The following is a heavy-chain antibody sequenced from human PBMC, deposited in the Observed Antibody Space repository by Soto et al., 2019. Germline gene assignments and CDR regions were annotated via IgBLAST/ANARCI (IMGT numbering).Heavy chain of an antibody. J-gene: IGHJ4*02. CDR2: IYHSGST. D-gene: IGHD2-15*01. CDR1: GGSISSGGYS. Sequence: QLQLQESGSGLVKPSQTLSLTCAVSGGSISSGGYSWSWIRQPPGKGLEWIGYIYHSGSTYYNPSLKSRVTISVDRSKNQFSLKLSSVTAADTAVYYCARGLGYCSGGSCYNPQFDYWGQGTLVTVSS. V-gene: IGHV4-30-2*01. CDR3: ARGLGYCSGGSCYNPQFDY.